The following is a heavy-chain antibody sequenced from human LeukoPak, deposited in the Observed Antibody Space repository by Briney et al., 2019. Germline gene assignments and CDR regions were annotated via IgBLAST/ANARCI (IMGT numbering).Heavy chain of an antibody. V-gene: IGHV4-39*07. CDR1: GGSISSSYY. D-gene: IGHD1-1*01. CDR2: KYYRGST. Sequence: SETLSLTCTVSGGSISSSYYWGWIRQPPGKGLEWIGNKYYRGSTYYNPSLKSRVTMSVDTSKNQFSLKLSSVTAADTAVYYCARDRGTWNDDGFDYWGQGTLVTVSS. J-gene: IGHJ4*02. CDR3: ARDRGTWNDDGFDY.